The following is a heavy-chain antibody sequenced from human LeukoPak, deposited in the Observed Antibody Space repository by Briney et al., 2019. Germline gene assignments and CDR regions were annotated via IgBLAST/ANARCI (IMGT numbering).Heavy chain of an antibody. V-gene: IGHV4-59*01. CDR2: IYYSGST. CDR3: ARAYGDYANFDY. D-gene: IGHD4-17*01. Sequence: SETLSLTCTVSGGSLSSFYWSWIRQPPGKGLEWIGYIYYSGSTNYSPSLKSRVTISVDTSKNQLSLKLTSVTAADTAVYYCARAYGDYANFDYWGQGTLVTVSS. CDR1: GGSLSSFY. J-gene: IGHJ4*02.